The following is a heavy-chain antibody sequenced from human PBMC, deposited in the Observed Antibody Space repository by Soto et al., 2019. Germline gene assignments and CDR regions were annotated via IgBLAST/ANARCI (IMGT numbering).Heavy chain of an antibody. Sequence: SETLSLTCTVSGASITTYYWSWIRQPPGKGLEWIGYISYSGSTDYNPSLKSRATISFDASKNQISLQVRSATAADAAVYYCARDLKEYCSDGKCNWFDPWGQGTLVT. CDR3: ARDLKEYCSDGKCNWFDP. D-gene: IGHD2-15*01. J-gene: IGHJ5*02. CDR2: ISYSGST. V-gene: IGHV4-59*01. CDR1: GASITTYY.